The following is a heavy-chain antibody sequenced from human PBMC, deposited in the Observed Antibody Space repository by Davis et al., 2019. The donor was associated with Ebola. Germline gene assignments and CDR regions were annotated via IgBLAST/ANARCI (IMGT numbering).Heavy chain of an antibody. CDR2: TNSDGSIT. J-gene: IGHJ4*02. V-gene: IGHV3-74*01. CDR3: ARGTHYAHDY. CDR1: GFTFSKYW. Sequence: GESLKISCAASGFTFSKYWMHWVRQAPGKGLVWVSRTNSDGSITSYADSVKGRFTISRDNAKNTLYLQMNSLRDEDTAVYYCARGTHYAHDYWGQGTLVTVSS. D-gene: IGHD2-2*01.